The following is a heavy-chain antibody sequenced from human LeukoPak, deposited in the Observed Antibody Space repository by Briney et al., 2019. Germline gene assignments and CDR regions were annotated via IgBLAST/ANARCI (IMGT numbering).Heavy chain of an antibody. CDR1: GYTFTNYG. J-gene: IGHJ5*02. CDR2: ISAYNGNT. Sequence: GASVKVSCKASGYTFTNYGISWVRQAPGQGLEWMGWISAYNGNTNDAQKLQGRVTMTTDTSTSTVYMEVRGLRSDDTAMYYCARDVGITVADSFDPWGQGTLVTVSS. V-gene: IGHV1-18*01. D-gene: IGHD6-13*01. CDR3: ARDVGITVADSFDP.